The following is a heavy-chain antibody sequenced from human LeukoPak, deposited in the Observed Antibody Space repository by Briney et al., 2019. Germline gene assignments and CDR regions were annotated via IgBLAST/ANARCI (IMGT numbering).Heavy chain of an antibody. CDR1: GFTFSSYV. D-gene: IGHD6-13*01. Sequence: GGSLRLSCAASGFTFSSYVMIWVRQPPGKGLEWVSVIGTSGADIYYADSVKGRFTISRDNSKNTLYLQMNSLRAEDTAVYYCAKASSSWAFDYWGQGTLVTVSS. J-gene: IGHJ4*02. CDR2: IGTSGADI. CDR3: AKASSSWAFDY. V-gene: IGHV3-23*01.